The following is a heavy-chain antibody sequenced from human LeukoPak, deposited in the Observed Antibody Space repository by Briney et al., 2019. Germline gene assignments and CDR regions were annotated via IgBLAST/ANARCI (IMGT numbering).Heavy chain of an antibody. CDR2: INHSGST. D-gene: IGHD6-6*01. V-gene: IGHV4-34*01. Sequence: SETLSLTCAVYGGSFSGYYWSWIRQPPGKGLEWIGEINHSGSTNYNPSLKSRVTISVDTSKNQFSLKLSSVTAADRAVYYCARGPRGSSSRWGQGTLVTVSS. CDR1: GGSFSGYY. CDR3: ARGPRGSSSR. J-gene: IGHJ4*02.